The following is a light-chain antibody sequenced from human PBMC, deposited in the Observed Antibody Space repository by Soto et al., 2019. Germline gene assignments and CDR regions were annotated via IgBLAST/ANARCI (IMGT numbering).Light chain of an antibody. J-gene: IGKJ5*01. V-gene: IGKV3-11*01. CDR2: DAS. CDR3: QRHNNWPLT. CDR1: QSVSSY. Sequence: EMLLTQSPATLSLSPGERATLSCRASQSVSSYLAWYQQKPGQAPRLLIYDASNRATGVPARFSGSGSGTDFTLTINSLVPQDFAVYYCQRHNNWPLTFGQGTRLEIK.